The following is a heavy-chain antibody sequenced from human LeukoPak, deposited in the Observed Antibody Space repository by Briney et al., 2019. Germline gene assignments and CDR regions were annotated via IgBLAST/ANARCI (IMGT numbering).Heavy chain of an antibody. CDR1: GYTFTGYY. CDR3: ARVRDSSGWVYYFDY. J-gene: IGHJ4*02. D-gene: IGHD6-19*01. CDR2: INPNSGGT. V-gene: IGHV1-2*02. Sequence: ASVKVSCKASGYTFTGYYMHWVRQAPGQGLEWMGWINPNSGGTNYAQKFQGRVTMTRDTSISTAYMELSRLRSDDTAVYYCARVRDSSGWVYYFDYWGQGTLVTVSS.